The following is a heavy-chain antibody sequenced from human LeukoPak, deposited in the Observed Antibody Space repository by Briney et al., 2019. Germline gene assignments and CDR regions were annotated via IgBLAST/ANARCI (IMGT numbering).Heavy chain of an antibody. CDR3: ARLDGSGSYYTNWFDP. CDR1: GYSFTSYW. CDR2: IYPGDSDT. D-gene: IGHD3-10*01. Sequence: GESLKISCKGSGYSFTSYWIGWVRQMPGKGLEWMGIIYPGDSDTRYSPSFQGQVTISADKSISTAYLQWSSLKASDTAMYYCARLDGSGSYYTNWFDPWGRGTLVTVSS. V-gene: IGHV5-51*01. J-gene: IGHJ5*02.